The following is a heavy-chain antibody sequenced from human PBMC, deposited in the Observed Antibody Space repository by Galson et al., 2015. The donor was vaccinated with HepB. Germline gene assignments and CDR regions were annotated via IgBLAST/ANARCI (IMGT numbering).Heavy chain of an antibody. Sequence: PALVKPTQTLTLTCTFSGFSLSTSGVGVGWIRQPPGKALEWLALIYWDDDKRYSPSLKSRLTITKDTSKNQVVLTMTNMDPVDTATYYCAHTAYYYDSSGLNWFDPWGQGTLVTVSS. CDR1: GFSLSTSGVG. CDR3: AHTAYYYDSSGLNWFDP. CDR2: IYWDDDK. J-gene: IGHJ5*02. V-gene: IGHV2-5*02. D-gene: IGHD3-22*01.